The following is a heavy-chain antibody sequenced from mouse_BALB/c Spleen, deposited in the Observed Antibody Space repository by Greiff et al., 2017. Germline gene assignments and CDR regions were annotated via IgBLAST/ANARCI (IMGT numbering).Heavy chain of an antibody. CDR3: ARVERYSYFDY. V-gene: IGHV5-6*01. J-gene: IGHJ2*01. CDR2: ISSGGSYT. D-gene: IGHD2-14*01. Sequence: EVMLVESGGDLVKPGGSLKLSCAASGFTFSSYGMSWVRQTPDKRLEWVATISSGGSYTYYPDSVKGRFTISRDNAKNNLYLQMSSLKSEDTAMYYCARVERYSYFDYWGQGTTLTVSS. CDR1: GFTFSSYG.